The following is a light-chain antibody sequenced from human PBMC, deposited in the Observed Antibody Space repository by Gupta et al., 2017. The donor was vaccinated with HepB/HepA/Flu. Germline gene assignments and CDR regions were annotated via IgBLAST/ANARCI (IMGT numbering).Light chain of an antibody. CDR1: NIGSKS. CDR3: QVWDSSSDNVV. CDR2: DDS. V-gene: IGLV3-21*03. J-gene: IGLJ2*01. Sequence: SYVLTQPPSVSVAPGKTARITCGGNNIGSKSLHWYQQKPGQAPVLVVYDDSDRPSGIPERFSGSTSGNTATLTTSRVEAGEEADYYCQVWDSSSDNVVFGGGTKLTVL.